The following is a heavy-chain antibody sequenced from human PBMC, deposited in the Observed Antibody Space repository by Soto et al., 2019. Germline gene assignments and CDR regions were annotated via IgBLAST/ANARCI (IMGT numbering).Heavy chain of an antibody. D-gene: IGHD2-15*01. CDR3: AKAQGGSYFDY. J-gene: IGHJ4*02. V-gene: IGHV3-23*01. CDR1: GFTFSSNA. Sequence: GGSLRLSCAASGFTFSSNAMGWVRQAPGKGLEWVSGISSSGGSTYYADSVKGRFTISRDNSKNMLYLQMNNLRAEDTAVYYCAKAQGGSYFDYWGQGILVTVSS. CDR2: ISSSGGST.